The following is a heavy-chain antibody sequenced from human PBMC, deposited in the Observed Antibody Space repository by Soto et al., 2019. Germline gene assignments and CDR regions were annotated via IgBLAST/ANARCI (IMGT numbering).Heavy chain of an antibody. CDR3: ASEHYGFTPGMDV. CDR1: GGSFSGYY. CDR2: INHSGST. V-gene: IGHV4-34*01. Sequence: KPSETLSLTCAVYGGSFSGYYWSWIRQPPGKGLEWIGEINHSGSTNYNPSLKSRVTISVDTSKNQFSLKLSSVTAADTAVYYCASEHYGFTPGMDVWGQGTTVTVSS. J-gene: IGHJ6*02. D-gene: IGHD4-17*01.